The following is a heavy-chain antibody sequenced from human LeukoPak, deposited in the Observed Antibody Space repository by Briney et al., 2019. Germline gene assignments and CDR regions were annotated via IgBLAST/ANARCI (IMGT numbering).Heavy chain of an antibody. CDR3: ARPLNLELLHVFHI. CDR1: GGSFSGYY. J-gene: IGHJ3*02. Sequence: SETLSLTCAVYGGSFSGYYWSWIRQPPGKGLEWIGEINHSGSTNYNPSLKSRVTISVDTSKNQFSLKLHYVTAADTAIYYCARPLNLELLHVFHIWGQGTMVTVSS. V-gene: IGHV4-34*01. CDR2: INHSGST. D-gene: IGHD1-7*01.